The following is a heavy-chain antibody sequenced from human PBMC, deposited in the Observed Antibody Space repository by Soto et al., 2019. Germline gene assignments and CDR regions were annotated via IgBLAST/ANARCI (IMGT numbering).Heavy chain of an antibody. CDR1: GGSISSSSYY. J-gene: IGHJ5*02. V-gene: IGHV4-39*01. CDR3: ARLWSIASGWFDP. Sequence: SETLSLTCTVSGGSISSSSYYWGWIRQPPGKGLEWIGSIYYSGSTYYNPSLKSRVTISVDTSKNQFSLKLSSVTAADTAVYYCARLWSIASGWFDPWGQGTTVTVSS. D-gene: IGHD6-6*01. CDR2: IYYSGST.